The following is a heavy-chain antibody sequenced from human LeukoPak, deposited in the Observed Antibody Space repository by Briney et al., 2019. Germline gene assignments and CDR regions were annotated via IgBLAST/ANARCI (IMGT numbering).Heavy chain of an antibody. V-gene: IGHV3-30-3*01. CDR3: ARGYGDYVFAHDY. CDR2: ISYDGSNK. Sequence: GRSLRLSCAASGFTFSSYAMHWVRQAPGKGLEWVAVISYDGSNKYYADSVKGRFTISRDNSKNTLYLQMNSLRAEDTAVYYCARGYGDYVFAHDYWGQGTLVTVSS. D-gene: IGHD4-17*01. CDR1: GFTFSSYA. J-gene: IGHJ4*02.